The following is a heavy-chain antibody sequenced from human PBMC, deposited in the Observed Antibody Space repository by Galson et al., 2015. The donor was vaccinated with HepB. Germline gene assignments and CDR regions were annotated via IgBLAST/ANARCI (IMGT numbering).Heavy chain of an antibody. CDR2: IWYDGSNQ. D-gene: IGHD5/OR15-5a*01. J-gene: IGHJ3*02. Sequence: SLRLSCAASGFTFSSYGMHWVRQAPGKGQEWVAVIWYDGSNQFYADSVKGRFTISRDNSKNTLYLQMSSLRAEDTAVYYCARVRVGYTVYDAFDIWGQGTVVTVSS. CDR3: ARVRVGYTVYDAFDI. V-gene: IGHV3-33*01. CDR1: GFTFSSYG.